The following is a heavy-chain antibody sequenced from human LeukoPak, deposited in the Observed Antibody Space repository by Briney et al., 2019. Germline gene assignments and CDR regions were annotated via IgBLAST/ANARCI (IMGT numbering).Heavy chain of an antibody. J-gene: IGHJ4*02. V-gene: IGHV3-48*03. D-gene: IGHD2-15*01. CDR1: GFTFSSYE. CDR2: ISSSGSTI. CDR3: ARAHSYCSGGSRQRGYFDY. Sequence: GGSLRLSCAASGFTFSSYEMNWVRQAPGKGLEWVSYISSSGSTIYYADSVKGRFTISRDNAKNSLYLQMNSLRAEDTAVYYCARAHSYCSGGSRQRGYFDYWGQGTLVTVSS.